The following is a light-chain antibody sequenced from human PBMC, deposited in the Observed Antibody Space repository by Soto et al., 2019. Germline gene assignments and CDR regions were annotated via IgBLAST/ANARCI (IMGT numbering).Light chain of an antibody. CDR3: QCHGSSRPKYT. V-gene: IGKV3-20*01. CDR1: QSISSSY. CDR2: DAS. J-gene: IGKJ2*01. Sequence: EIVLTQSPVTLSLSPGERATLSCRASQSISSSYLAWYQQKPGQAPRLVMFDASSRAPDIPDRFSGSGSGTDFTLTIRSLELEAFAVYYCQCHGSSRPKYTFGQGTKVEIK.